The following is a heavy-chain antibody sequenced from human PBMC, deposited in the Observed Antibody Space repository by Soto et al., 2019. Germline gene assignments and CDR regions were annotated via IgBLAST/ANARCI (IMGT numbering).Heavy chain of an antibody. CDR1: GFTLSSYG. CDR3: AKVIGLTALDAFDI. V-gene: IGHV3-30*18. J-gene: IGHJ3*02. D-gene: IGHD3-16*02. CDR2: ISYDGSNK. Sequence: GGSLRLSCAASGFTLSSYGMHWVRQAPGKGLEWVAVISYDGSNKYYADSVKGRFTISRDNSKNTLYLQMNSLRAEDTAVYYCAKVIGLTALDAFDIWGQGTMVTVSS.